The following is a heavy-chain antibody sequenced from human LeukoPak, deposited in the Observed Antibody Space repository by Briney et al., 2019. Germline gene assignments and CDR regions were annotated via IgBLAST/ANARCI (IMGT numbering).Heavy chain of an antibody. CDR3: ASGVFSGSLNY. CDR2: IYNSGST. Sequence: SETLSLTCTVSGGSISTYYWSWIRQPPGKGLEWIGYIYNSGSTNYNPSLKSRVTISVDASKNQFSLKLSSVTAADTAVYYCASGVFSGSLNYWGQGTLVTVSS. D-gene: IGHD1-26*01. CDR1: GGSISTYY. V-gene: IGHV4-59*08. J-gene: IGHJ4*02.